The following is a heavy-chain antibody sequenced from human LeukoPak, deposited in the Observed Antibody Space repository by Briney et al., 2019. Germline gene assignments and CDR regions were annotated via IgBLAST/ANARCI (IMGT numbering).Heavy chain of an antibody. CDR1: GFNFNMFA. D-gene: IGHD2-8*01. V-gene: IGHV3-23*01. J-gene: IGHJ4*02. Sequence: GSLIPSCTGSGFNFNMFAMNWVRQAPGQGLEWVSGLSRGGGTTNYADSVKGRFTISRDKSKNMVFLQMNSLRPEDTAVYYCAKEQRIRHCSEGVCMEGYYFGHLGPGTLVPVSS. CDR3: AKEQRIRHCSEGVCMEGYYFGH. CDR2: LSRGGGTT.